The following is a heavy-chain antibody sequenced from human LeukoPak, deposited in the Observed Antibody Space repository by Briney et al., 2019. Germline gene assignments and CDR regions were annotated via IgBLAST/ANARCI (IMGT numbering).Heavy chain of an antibody. CDR2: IYYSGST. Sequence: SETLSLTCTVSGGSISSYYWSWIRQPPGRGLEWIGYIYYSGSTNYNPSLKSRVTISVDTSKNQFSLKLSSVTAADTAVYYCARYVRSFDYWGQGTLVTVSS. CDR3: ARYVRSFDY. V-gene: IGHV4-59*13. J-gene: IGHJ4*02. CDR1: GGSISSYY. D-gene: IGHD3-10*02.